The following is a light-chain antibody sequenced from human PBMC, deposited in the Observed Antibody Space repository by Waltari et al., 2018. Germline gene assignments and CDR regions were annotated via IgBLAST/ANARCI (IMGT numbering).Light chain of an antibody. Sequence: DIQLTQSPSFLSASVGDRVTITCRASQGISSFLAWYQQKPGKAPKLLIFAAYTVQSGVPSRFSGSGSGTEFTLTISSLQPEDFATYYCQQLNSFPYTFGQGTKLEIK. CDR1: QGISSF. CDR2: AAY. J-gene: IGKJ2*01. CDR3: QQLNSFPYT. V-gene: IGKV1-9*01.